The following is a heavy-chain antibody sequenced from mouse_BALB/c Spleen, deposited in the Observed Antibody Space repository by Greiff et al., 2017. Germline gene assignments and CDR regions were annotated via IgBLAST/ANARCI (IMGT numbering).Heavy chain of an antibody. J-gene: IGHJ4*01. CDR2: IWSGGST. D-gene: IGHD1-1*02. Sequence: QVQLKESGPGLVQPSQSLSITCTVSGFSLTSYGVHWVRQSPGKGLEWLGVIWSGGSTDYNAAFISRLSISKDNSKSQVFFKMNSLQANDTAIYYCARLVTTYGGAMDYWGQGTSVTVSS. CDR3: ARLVTTYGGAMDY. V-gene: IGHV2-2*02. CDR1: GFSLTSYG.